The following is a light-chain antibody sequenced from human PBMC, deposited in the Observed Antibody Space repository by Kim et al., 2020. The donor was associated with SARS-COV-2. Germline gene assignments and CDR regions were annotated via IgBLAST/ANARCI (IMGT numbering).Light chain of an antibody. V-gene: IGLV2-14*03. CDR2: AVS. Sequence: QSALTQPASMSGSPGQSITISCTGTSDDVGYFDYVSWYQQHPGKAPKLMIYAVSYRPSGVSNRFSGSKSDNTASLTISGLQAEDEADYYCSSYTTSSTLVFGGGTQLTVL. J-gene: IGLJ3*02. CDR1: SDDVGYFDY. CDR3: SSYTTSSTLV.